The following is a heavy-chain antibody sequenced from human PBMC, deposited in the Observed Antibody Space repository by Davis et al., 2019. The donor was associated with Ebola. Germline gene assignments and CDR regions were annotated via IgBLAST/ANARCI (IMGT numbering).Heavy chain of an antibody. CDR1: GYTFSDYY. CDR3: ARVFLYGMDV. Sequence: AASVKVSCKASGYTFSDYYIHWVRQAPGQGLEWMGRIYPKTGRAFYAQKFEGRVTMTRDTSMSTFYMELIWLRSDDTAMYYCARVFLYGMDVWGKGTTVTVSP. J-gene: IGHJ6*04. CDR2: IYPKTGRA. V-gene: IGHV1-2*06. D-gene: IGHD2-21*01.